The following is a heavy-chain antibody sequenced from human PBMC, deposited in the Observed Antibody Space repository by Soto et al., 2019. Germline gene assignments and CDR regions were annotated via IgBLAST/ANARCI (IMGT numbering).Heavy chain of an antibody. J-gene: IGHJ6*03. CDR2: ISNSGSST. Sequence: QLLESGGGLVQPGGSLRLSCVASGFTFSSYAMSWVRQAPGKGLEWVSTISNSGSSTYYADSVKGRFRISRDNSKNTLYLQMNSLRAEDTAVYYSAKWIAARPDYYYHRAAWGKGTTVTVSS. D-gene: IGHD6-6*01. CDR1: GFTFSSYA. CDR3: AKWIAARPDYYYHRAA. V-gene: IGHV3-23*01.